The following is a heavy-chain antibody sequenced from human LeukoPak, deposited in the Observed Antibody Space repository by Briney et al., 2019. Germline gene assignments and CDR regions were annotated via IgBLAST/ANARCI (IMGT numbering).Heavy chain of an antibody. D-gene: IGHD6-13*01. CDR1: GFTFSNYA. Sequence: QPGGSLRLSCAASGFTFSNYAMSWVRQAPGKGLEWVSAISGSGGSTYYADSVKGRFTISRDNSKNTLYLQMNSLRAEDTAVYYCAKVSSDSSSWREYFQHWGQGTLVTVSS. J-gene: IGHJ1*01. CDR3: AKVSSDSSSWREYFQH. CDR2: ISGSGGST. V-gene: IGHV3-23*01.